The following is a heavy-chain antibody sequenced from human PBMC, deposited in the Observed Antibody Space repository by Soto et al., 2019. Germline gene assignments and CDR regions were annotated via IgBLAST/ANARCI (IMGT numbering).Heavy chain of an antibody. CDR2: IIPVFGTA. J-gene: IGHJ6*02. V-gene: IGHV1-69*12. CDR1: GGSLTNYG. CDR3: SRGDATKLGVTSYYGMDV. Sequence: QVQLVQSGAEVKKPGSSVKVSCKASGGSLTNYGVSWVRQAPGQGLEWMGGIIPVFGTANYAQKFQGRVTIDADESKSTVFMDVRGLRSEDTAVYYCSRGDATKLGVTSYYGMDVWGQGTTVTVSS. D-gene: IGHD3-10*01.